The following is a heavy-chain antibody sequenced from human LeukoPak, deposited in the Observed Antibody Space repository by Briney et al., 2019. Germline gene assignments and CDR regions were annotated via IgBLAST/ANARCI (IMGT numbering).Heavy chain of an antibody. CDR2: IYHSGST. CDR3: ARDRAAVYYFDY. D-gene: IGHD6-13*01. CDR1: GYSISSGYY. J-gene: IGHJ4*02. Sequence: SETLSLTCTVSGYSISSGYYWGWIRQPPGKGLEWIGSIYHSGSTYYNPSLKSRVTISVDTSKNQFSLKLSSVTAADTAVCYCARDRAAVYYFDYWGQGTLVTVSS. V-gene: IGHV4-38-2*02.